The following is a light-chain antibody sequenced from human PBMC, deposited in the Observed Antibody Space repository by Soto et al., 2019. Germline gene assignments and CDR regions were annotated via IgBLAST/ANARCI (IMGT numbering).Light chain of an antibody. V-gene: IGLV2-23*01. J-gene: IGLJ1*01. CDR3: CSYAGSSTYV. CDR2: EGS. Sequence: QSALTQPASVSGSPGQSITISCTGTSSDVGSYNLVSWYQQHPGKAPKLMIYEGSKRPSGVSNRFSGSKSGNTASLTISGLQAEAVADYYCCSYAGSSTYVFGTGTKLTVL. CDR1: SSDVGSYNL.